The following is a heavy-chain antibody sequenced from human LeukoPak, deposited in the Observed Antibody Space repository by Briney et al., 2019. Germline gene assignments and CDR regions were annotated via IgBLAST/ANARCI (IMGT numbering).Heavy chain of an antibody. CDR2: INPSGGT. CDR3: ARLGLYTSSWYRFYYFDY. D-gene: IGHD6-13*01. Sequence: PSETLSLTCGVRGGSFSDYYWGWIRQTPGRGLGWIGDINPSGGTSYNPSLKSRLTISVDTSKNQFSLKLTSVTAADTALYYCARLGLYTSSWYRFYYFDYWGPGTLVTVSS. V-gene: IGHV4-34*01. CDR1: GGSFSDYY. J-gene: IGHJ4*02.